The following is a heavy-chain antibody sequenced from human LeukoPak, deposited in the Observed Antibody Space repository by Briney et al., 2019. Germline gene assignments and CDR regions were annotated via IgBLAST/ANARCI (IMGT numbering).Heavy chain of an antibody. CDR2: IYYSGST. V-gene: IGHV4-39*01. D-gene: IGHD4-23*01. CDR1: GGSISSSSYY. J-gene: IGHJ4*02. Sequence: PSETLSLTCIVSGGSISSSSYYWGWIRQPPGKGLEWIGNIYYSGSTHYNPSLKSRVTISVDTSKSQFSLKLSSVTAADTAVYNCARGYRNSHFDYWGQGTLVTVSS. CDR3: ARGYRNSHFDY.